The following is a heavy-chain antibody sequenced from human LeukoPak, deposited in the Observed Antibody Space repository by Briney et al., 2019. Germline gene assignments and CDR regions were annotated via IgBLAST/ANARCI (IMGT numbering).Heavy chain of an antibody. J-gene: IGHJ6*04. CDR2: ISSSGNSI. D-gene: IGHD3-10*02. V-gene: IGHV3-48*03. Sequence: PGGSLRLSCGASGFTFSSFDMNWVRQAPGKGLAWVSYISSSGNSIYYADSVKGRFTISRDNAKNSLYLQMNSLRAEDTAVYYCAELGITMIGGVWGKGTTVTISS. CDR3: AELGITMIGGV. CDR1: GFTFSSFD.